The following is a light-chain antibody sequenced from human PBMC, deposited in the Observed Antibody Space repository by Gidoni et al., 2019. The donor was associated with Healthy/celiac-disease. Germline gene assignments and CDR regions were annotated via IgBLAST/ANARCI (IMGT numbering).Light chain of an antibody. Sequence: SYELTTHPSVSASQGQTARITSSGDKLGDKYACCYQQKPGQSPVLVIYKDSKRPSGIPERFSGSNSGNTATRTISGTQAMDEADYYCQAWDSSTVVFGGWTKLTVL. J-gene: IGLJ2*01. V-gene: IGLV3-1*01. CDR3: QAWDSSTVV. CDR2: KDS. CDR1: KLGDKY.